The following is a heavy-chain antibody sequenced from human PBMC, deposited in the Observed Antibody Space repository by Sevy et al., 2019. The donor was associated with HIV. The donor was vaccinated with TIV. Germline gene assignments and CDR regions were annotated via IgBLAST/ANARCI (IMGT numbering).Heavy chain of an antibody. V-gene: IGHV3-7*01. Sequence: GGSLRLSCAASGFTFSSYWMSWVRQAPGKGLEWVATMKEDGSGRNYVDSVKGRFTISRDNAKNSLYLQMNSLRVEDTAVYYCVREGVGGYSYSLDCWGQGTLVTVSS. CDR1: GFTFSSYW. D-gene: IGHD5-18*01. CDR3: VREGVGGYSYSLDC. CDR2: MKEDGSGR. J-gene: IGHJ4*02.